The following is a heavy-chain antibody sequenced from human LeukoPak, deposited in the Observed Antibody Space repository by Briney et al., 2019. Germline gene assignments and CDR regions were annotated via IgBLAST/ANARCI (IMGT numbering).Heavy chain of an antibody. J-gene: IGHJ6*03. V-gene: IGHV3-23*01. CDR3: AKVMPPGRIRFYSYYMDV. D-gene: IGHD2-15*01. CDR1: GFTFSSYA. Sequence: GGSLRLSCAASGFTFSSYAMSWVRQAPGKGLEWVSAISGRGGSTYYADSVKGRFTISRDNSKNTLYLQMNGLRVEDTAVYYCAKVMPPGRIRFYSYYMDVWGKGTTVTVS. CDR2: ISGRGGST.